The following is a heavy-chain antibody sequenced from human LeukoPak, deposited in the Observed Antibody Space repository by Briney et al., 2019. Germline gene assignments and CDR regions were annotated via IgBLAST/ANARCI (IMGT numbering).Heavy chain of an antibody. CDR3: ARDLPLSYSSSWYLAFDI. J-gene: IGHJ3*02. V-gene: IGHV1-69*04. CDR2: IIPILGIA. CDR1: GGTFSSYA. D-gene: IGHD6-13*01. Sequence: SVKVSCKASGGTFSSYAISWVRQAPGQGLEWMGRIIPILGIANYAQKFQGRVTITADKSTSTAYMELSSLRSEDTAVYYCARDLPLSYSSSWYLAFDIWGQGIMVTVSS.